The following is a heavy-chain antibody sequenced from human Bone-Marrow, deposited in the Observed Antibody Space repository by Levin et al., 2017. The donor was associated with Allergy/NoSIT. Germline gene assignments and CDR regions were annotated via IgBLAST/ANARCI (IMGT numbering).Heavy chain of an antibody. CDR1: GFTFSSYS. D-gene: IGHD2-15*01. CDR2: ISSSSSYI. J-gene: IGHJ6*03. CDR3: ARADIVVVVAAITYRYYYYYYMDV. V-gene: IGHV3-21*01. Sequence: GGSLRLSCAASGFTFSSYSMNWVRQAPGKGLEWVSSISSSSSYIYYADSVKGRFTISRDNAKNSLYLQMNSLRAEDTAVYYCARADIVVVVAAITYRYYYYYYMDVWGKGTTVTVSS.